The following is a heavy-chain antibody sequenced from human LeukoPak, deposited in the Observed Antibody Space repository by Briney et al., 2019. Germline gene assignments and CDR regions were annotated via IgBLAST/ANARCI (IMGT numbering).Heavy chain of an antibody. CDR1: VGSFSGYY. CDR3: AGEGSDGLWYFDL. V-gene: IGHV4-34*01. J-gene: IGHJ2*01. Sequence: SETLSLTCAVSVGSFSGYYWSWIRQPPGKGLEWIGEINHNGSTNYNPSLKSRVTVSVDTFKDQFSHKPSSVTAPHTALYYCAGEGSDGLWYFDLWGRGTLVTVSS. CDR2: INHNGST.